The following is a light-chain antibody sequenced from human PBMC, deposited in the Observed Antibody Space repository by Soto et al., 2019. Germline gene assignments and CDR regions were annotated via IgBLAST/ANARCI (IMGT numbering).Light chain of an antibody. V-gene: IGLV1-40*01. CDR2: GNS. Sequence: QSVLTQPPSVSGAPGQRVTISCTGSSSNIGAGYDVHWYQQLPGTAPKHLIYGNSNRPSGVPDRFSGSKSGTSASLAITGLQAEDEADYYCQSYDSSRSGYVVFGGGTKLTVL. J-gene: IGLJ2*01. CDR3: QSYDSSRSGYVV. CDR1: SSNIGAGYD.